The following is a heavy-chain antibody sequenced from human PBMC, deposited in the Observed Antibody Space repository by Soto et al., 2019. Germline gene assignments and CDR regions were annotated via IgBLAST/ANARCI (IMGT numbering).Heavy chain of an antibody. D-gene: IGHD3-9*01. J-gene: IGHJ4*02. Sequence: QLQLQESGPGLVKPSETLSLTCSVSDDSINSDKYYWGWIRQPPGKGLEWIGSSDYRVNGYYNPSLPTRVTISLDKSRSQFSLKLNSVPAADSAVYFCARLEGLATISYYFDFWGPGALVTVSS. CDR1: DDSINSDKYY. V-gene: IGHV4-39*01. CDR3: ARLEGLATISYYFDF. CDR2: SDYRVNG.